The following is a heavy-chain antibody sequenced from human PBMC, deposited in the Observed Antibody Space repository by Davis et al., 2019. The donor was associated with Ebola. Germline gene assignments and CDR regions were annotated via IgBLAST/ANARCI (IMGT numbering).Heavy chain of an antibody. CDR3: ARGGSQNRYSSGWYHFDY. V-gene: IGHV3-53*01. CDR2: IYSGGST. J-gene: IGHJ4*02. D-gene: IGHD6-19*01. CDR1: GFTVSSNY. Sequence: PGGSLRLSCAASGFTVSSNYMSWVRQAPGKGLEWVSVIYSGGSTYYADSVKGRFTISRDNSKNTLYLQMNSLRAEDTAVYYCARGGSQNRYSSGWYHFDYWGQGTLVTVSS.